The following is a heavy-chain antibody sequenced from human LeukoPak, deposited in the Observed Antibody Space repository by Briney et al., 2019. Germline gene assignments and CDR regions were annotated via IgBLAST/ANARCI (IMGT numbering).Heavy chain of an antibody. D-gene: IGHD6-19*01. CDR2: IIPIFGTA. CDR1: GGTFSSYA. Sequence: ASVKVSCKASGGTFSSYAISWVRQAPGQGLEWVGGIIPIFGTANYAQKFQGRVTITTDESTSTAYMELSSLRSEDTAVYYCATLAVAGDYYFDYWGQGTLVTVSS. J-gene: IGHJ4*02. CDR3: ATLAVAGDYYFDY. V-gene: IGHV1-69*05.